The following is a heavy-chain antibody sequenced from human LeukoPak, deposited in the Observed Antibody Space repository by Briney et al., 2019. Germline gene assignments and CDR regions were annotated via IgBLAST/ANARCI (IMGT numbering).Heavy chain of an antibody. CDR3: ARAEGVDLYFDY. CDR2: TPYDGNSK. D-gene: IGHD3-16*01. V-gene: IGHV3-30*03. J-gene: IGHJ4*02. CDR1: GFTFSSYA. Sequence: GGSLRLSCAASGFTFSSYAMSWVRQAPGKGLEWVAFTPYDGNSKYYTDSVKGRFTMSKDNMKSTLYLQMNSLGIEDTAVYYCARAEGVDLYFDYWGQGTPVTVSS.